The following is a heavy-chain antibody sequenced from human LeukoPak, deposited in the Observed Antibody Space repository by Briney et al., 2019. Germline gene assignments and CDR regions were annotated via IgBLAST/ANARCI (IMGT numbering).Heavy chain of an antibody. CDR3: AKEGTASFDY. Sequence: GGSLRLSCAASGFTFSNYGMHWVRQAPGKGLEWVAVIPYDGSNKYYVDSVKGRFTISRDNSKNTLYLQMNSLRAEDTAVYYCAKEGTASFDYWGQGTLVTVSS. V-gene: IGHV3-30*18. D-gene: IGHD3-10*01. CDR2: IPYDGSNK. J-gene: IGHJ4*02. CDR1: GFTFSNYG.